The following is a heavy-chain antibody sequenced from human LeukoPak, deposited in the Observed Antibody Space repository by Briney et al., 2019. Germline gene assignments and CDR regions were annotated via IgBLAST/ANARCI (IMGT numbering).Heavy chain of an antibody. J-gene: IGHJ3*02. D-gene: IGHD3-3*01. CDR1: GFTFSSYW. Sequence: GGSLRLSCAASGFTFSSYWMHWVRQAPGKGLVWVSRINTDGSSTSYADSVKGRFTISRDNAKNTLYLQMNSLRAEDTAVYYCARGPRITIFGVIHFDAFDIWGQGTMVTVSS. CDR3: ARGPRITIFGVIHFDAFDI. CDR2: INTDGSST. V-gene: IGHV3-74*01.